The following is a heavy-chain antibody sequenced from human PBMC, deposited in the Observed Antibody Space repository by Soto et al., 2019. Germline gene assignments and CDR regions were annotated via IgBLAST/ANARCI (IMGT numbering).Heavy chain of an antibody. V-gene: IGHV4-34*01. J-gene: IGHJ6*03. CDR1: GGSFSGYY. CDR2: INDRGST. CDR3: ARGLLLWFGELSRRGGYYYYMDV. D-gene: IGHD3-10*01. Sequence: QVQLQQWGAGLLKPSETLSLTCAVYGGSFSGYYGSWIRQTPGKGLEWIGEINDRGSTNNNPSLKSRVTILVDMPKNQFSLKLSSGTAADTAVYYCARGLLLWFGELSRRGGYYYYMDVWGKGTTVTVSS.